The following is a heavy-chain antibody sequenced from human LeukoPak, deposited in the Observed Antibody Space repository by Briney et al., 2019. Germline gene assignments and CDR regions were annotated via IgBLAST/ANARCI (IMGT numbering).Heavy chain of an antibody. D-gene: IGHD2-21*02. CDR3: AGERNCGGDCYQGSWFDP. Sequence: HPGGSLRLSCAASGFTFNSHEMHRVRQAPRKGLEWVSYITSSGGITYYADSVKGRFTVSRDNAKNSLFLQMNSLRAEDTAIYYCAGERNCGGDCYQGSWFDPWGQGTLVTVSS. CDR2: ITSSGGIT. CDR1: GFTFNSHE. V-gene: IGHV3-48*03. J-gene: IGHJ5*02.